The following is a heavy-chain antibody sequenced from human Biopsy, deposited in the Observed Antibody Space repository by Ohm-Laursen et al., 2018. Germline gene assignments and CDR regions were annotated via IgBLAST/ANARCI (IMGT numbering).Heavy chain of an antibody. CDR1: GYTFTSQY. V-gene: IGHV1-2*02. J-gene: IGHJ1*01. CDR3: AKGQDLRGGAEYFQH. Sequence: ASVKVSCKASGYTFTSQYLHWVRQVPGQGLEWMGWINPQSGTTTFAQDFQGRVTMTRDTSITTAYMELRRLRSDDTAVYYCAKGQDLRGGAEYFQHWGQGALVTVSS. CDR2: INPQSGTT. D-gene: IGHD2-15*01.